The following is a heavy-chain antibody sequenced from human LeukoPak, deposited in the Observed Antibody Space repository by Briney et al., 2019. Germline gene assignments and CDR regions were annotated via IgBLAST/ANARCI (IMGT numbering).Heavy chain of an antibody. CDR3: AKDLRIAAAGRVSDY. CDR1: GFTFSSYA. V-gene: IGHV3-23*01. CDR2: ISGSGGST. D-gene: IGHD6-13*01. Sequence: VGSLRLSCAASGFTFSSYAMSWVRQAPGKGLEWVSAISGSGGSTYYADSVKGRFTISRDNSKNTLYLQMNSLRAEDTAVYYCAKDLRIAAAGRVSDYWGQGTLVTVSS. J-gene: IGHJ4*02.